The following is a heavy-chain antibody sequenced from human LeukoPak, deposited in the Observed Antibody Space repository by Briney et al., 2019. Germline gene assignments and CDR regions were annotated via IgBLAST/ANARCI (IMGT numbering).Heavy chain of an antibody. CDR3: ARGRDGYNSYYFDY. CDR1: GGSISSYY. V-gene: IGHV4-4*09. Sequence: PSETLSLTCTVSGGSISSYYWSWIRQPPGKGLKWIGRVYTSGSTNYNLSLESRVTITIDTSNKQFSLKLSPVTAADTAVYYCARGRDGYNSYYFDYWGQGTLVTVSS. D-gene: IGHD5-24*01. J-gene: IGHJ4*02. CDR2: VYTSGST.